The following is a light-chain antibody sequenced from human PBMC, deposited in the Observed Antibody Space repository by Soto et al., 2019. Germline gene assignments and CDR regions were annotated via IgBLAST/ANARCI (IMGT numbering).Light chain of an antibody. Sequence: DIQLTQSPSFLSASVGDRVTITCRASQGISSYLAWYQQKPGKAPKLLIYAASTLQSGVPSRFSGSESGTEFTLTIRSLQPEDFETYYCQQLNTYPFTFGGATKVEIK. CDR2: AAS. J-gene: IGKJ4*01. V-gene: IGKV1-9*01. CDR3: QQLNTYPFT. CDR1: QGISSY.